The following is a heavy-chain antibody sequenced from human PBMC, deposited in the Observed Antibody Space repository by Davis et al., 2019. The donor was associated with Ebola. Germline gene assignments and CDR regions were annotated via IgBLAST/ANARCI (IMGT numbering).Heavy chain of an antibody. CDR2: ISAYNGNT. D-gene: IGHD6-19*01. CDR3: ATTQWLREFDN. V-gene: IGHV1-18*01. Sequence: ASVKVSCKASGYTFTSYGISWVRQAPGQGLEWMGWISAYNGNTNYAQKLQGRVTMTTDTSTSTAYMELRSLRVDDTAVYYCATTQWLREFDNWGQGTLVTVSS. J-gene: IGHJ4*02. CDR1: GYTFTSYG.